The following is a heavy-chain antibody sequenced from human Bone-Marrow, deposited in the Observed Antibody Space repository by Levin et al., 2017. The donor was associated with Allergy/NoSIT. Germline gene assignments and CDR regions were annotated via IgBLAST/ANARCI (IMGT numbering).Heavy chain of an antibody. CDR2: IAGAGGRT. CDR3: AKHRPDCSGGSCYSRAGFDY. CDR1: GFTFSLYA. V-gene: IGHV3-23*01. D-gene: IGHD2-15*01. Sequence: GSLRLSCVGSGFTFSLYAMSWVRQAPGQGLQWVSGIAGAGGRTYYADSLKGRFTISRDNSKSSVYLDMNSLRGDDTAVYYCAKHRPDCSGGSCYSRAGFDYWGQGLLVTVSS. J-gene: IGHJ4*02.